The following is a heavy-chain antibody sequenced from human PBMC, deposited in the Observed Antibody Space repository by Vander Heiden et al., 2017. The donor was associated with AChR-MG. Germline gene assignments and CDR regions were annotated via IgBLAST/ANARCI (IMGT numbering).Heavy chain of an antibody. CDR3: ARDATTVTTYYGMDV. CDR2: IWYDGSNK. Sequence: QVQLVESGGGVVQPGRSRRLSCAASGFTFSSYGMHWVRQAPGKGLEWVAVIWYDGSNKYYADSVKGRFTISRDNSKNTLYLQMNSLRAEDTAVYYCARDATTVTTYYGMDVWGQGTTVTVSS. J-gene: IGHJ6*02. D-gene: IGHD4-4*01. CDR1: GFTFSSYG. V-gene: IGHV3-33*01.